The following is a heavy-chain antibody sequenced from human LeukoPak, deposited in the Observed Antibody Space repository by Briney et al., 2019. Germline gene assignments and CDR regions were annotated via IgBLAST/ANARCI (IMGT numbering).Heavy chain of an antibody. D-gene: IGHD6-13*01. J-gene: IGHJ4*02. V-gene: IGHV4-34*01. CDR3: ARGSGSPRIAAAGTDFDY. CDR1: GGSFSGYY. Sequence: SETLPLTCGVYGGSFSGYYWSWIRQPPGKGLQWIGEINHSGSTNSNPALKSRVTISVDTSKNQFSLKLSSVTAADTAVYYCARGSGSPRIAAAGTDFDYWGQGTLVTVSS. CDR2: INHSGST.